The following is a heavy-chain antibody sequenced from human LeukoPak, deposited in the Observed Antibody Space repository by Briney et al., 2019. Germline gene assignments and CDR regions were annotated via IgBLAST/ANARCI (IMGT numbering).Heavy chain of an antibody. CDR3: ARVEQWLGRGGLGLDY. Sequence: GASVKVSCKASGYTFTSYYMHWVRQAPGQGLEWMGIINPSGGSTSYAQKFQGRVTMTRDTSTSTVYMELSSLRSEDTAVYYCARVEQWLGRGGLGLDYWGQGTLVTVSS. J-gene: IGHJ4*02. CDR2: INPSGGST. CDR1: GYTFTSYY. V-gene: IGHV1-46*01. D-gene: IGHD6-19*01.